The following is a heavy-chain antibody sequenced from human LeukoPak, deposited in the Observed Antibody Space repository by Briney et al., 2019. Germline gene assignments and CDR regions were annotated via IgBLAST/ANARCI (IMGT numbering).Heavy chain of an antibody. CDR2: INHSGST. Sequence: SETLSLTCAVYGGSFSGYYWSWIRQPPGKGLEWIGEINHSGSTNYNPSLKSRVTTSVDTSKNQFSLKLSSVTAADTAVYYCARGPSYADGFDYWGQGTLVTVSS. CDR1: GGSFSGYY. D-gene: IGHD4-17*01. J-gene: IGHJ4*02. CDR3: ARGPSYADGFDY. V-gene: IGHV4-34*01.